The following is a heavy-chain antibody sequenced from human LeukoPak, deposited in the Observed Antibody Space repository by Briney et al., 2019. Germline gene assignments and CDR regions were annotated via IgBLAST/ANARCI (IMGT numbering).Heavy chain of an antibody. J-gene: IGHJ4*02. CDR3: AKGGVRLGFIGY. D-gene: IGHD3-10*01. CDR2: ISYDGSNK. CDR1: GFTFSSYG. V-gene: IGHV3-30*18. Sequence: GGSLRLSRAASGFTFSSYGMHWVRQAPGKGLEWVAVISYDGSNKYYADSVKGRFTISRDNSKNTLYLQMNSLRAEDTAVYYCAKGGVRLGFIGYWGQGTLVTVSS.